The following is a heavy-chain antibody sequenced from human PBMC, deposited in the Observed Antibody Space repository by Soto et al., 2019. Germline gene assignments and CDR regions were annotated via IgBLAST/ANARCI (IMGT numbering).Heavy chain of an antibody. CDR2: IYYSGST. Sequence: PSETLSLTCTVSGGSISSGGYYWSWIRQHPGKGLEWIGYIYYSGSTYYNPSLKSRVTISVATSKNQFSLKLSSVTAADTAVYYCARAHRASRSDRLIYYFDYWGQGTLVTVSS. D-gene: IGHD2-21*01. CDR1: GGSISSGGYY. J-gene: IGHJ4*02. CDR3: ARAHRASRSDRLIYYFDY. V-gene: IGHV4-31*03.